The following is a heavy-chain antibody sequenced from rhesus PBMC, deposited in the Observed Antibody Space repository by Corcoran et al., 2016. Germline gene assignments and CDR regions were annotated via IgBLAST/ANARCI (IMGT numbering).Heavy chain of an antibody. Sequence: QLQLQESGPGLVKPSETLSVPCAVSGGSIISSYWSWFLQAQGKGLEGIGYIYGSGSSTNYNPSLKSRVTLSVDTSKNQVSLKLSSVTAADTAVYYCARGYSGSYLAFDYWGQGVLVTVSS. J-gene: IGHJ4*01. V-gene: IGHV4-169*01. CDR3: ARGYSGSYLAFDY. CDR1: GGSIISSY. D-gene: IGHD3-16*01. CDR2: IYGSGSST.